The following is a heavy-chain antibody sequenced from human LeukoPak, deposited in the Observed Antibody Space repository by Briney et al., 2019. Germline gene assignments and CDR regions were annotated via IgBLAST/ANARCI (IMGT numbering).Heavy chain of an antibody. D-gene: IGHD3-3*01. V-gene: IGHV1-69*13. CDR2: IIPIFGTA. CDR1: GYTFTSYA. Sequence: GASVKVSCKASGYTFTSYAMHWVRQAPGQGLEWMGGIIPIFGTANYAQKFQGRVTITADESTSTAYMELSSLRSEDTAVYYCARAFGAPTEFDPWGQGTLVTVSS. CDR3: ARAFGAPTEFDP. J-gene: IGHJ5*02.